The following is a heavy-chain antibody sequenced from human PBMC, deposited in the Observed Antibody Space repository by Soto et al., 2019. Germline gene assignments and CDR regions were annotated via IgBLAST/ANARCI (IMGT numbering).Heavy chain of an antibody. CDR3: ARDPGRGFAHSGMDA. J-gene: IGHJ6*02. V-gene: IGHV3-23*01. D-gene: IGHD3-10*01. CDR1: GFTFSSCA. CDR2: IIDSGAST. Sequence: GGSLRLSCAASGFTFSSCAMGWVRQAPGKGLEWVSDIIDSGASTYYADSVKGRFTISRDNSMNMLYLQMNSLRAEDTAVYYCARDPGRGFAHSGMDAWGQGTTVTVSS.